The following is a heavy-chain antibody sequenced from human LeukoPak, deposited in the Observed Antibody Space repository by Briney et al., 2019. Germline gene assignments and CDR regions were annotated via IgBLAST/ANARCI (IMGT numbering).Heavy chain of an antibody. CDR3: ARDKISGYYYYYMDV. CDR2: INPNSGGT. Sequence: ASVKVSCKASGYTFTGYYMHWVRQAPGQGLEWMGWINPNSGGTTYAQKFQGRVTMTRDTSISTAYMELSRLRSDDTAVYYCARDKISGYYYYYMDVWGKGTTVTVSS. D-gene: IGHD3-10*01. J-gene: IGHJ6*03. CDR1: GYTFTGYY. V-gene: IGHV1-2*02.